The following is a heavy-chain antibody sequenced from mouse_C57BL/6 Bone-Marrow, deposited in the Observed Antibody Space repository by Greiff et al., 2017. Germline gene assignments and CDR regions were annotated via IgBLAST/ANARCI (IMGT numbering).Heavy chain of an antibody. CDR1: GFTFSDFY. J-gene: IGHJ4*01. Sequence: EVKLVESGGGLVQSGRSLRLSCATSGFTFSDFYMEWVRQAPGKGLEWIAASRNKANDYTTEYSASVKGRFIVSRDTSQSILYLQMNALRAEDTAIYYCARDAGNDLDYYAMDYWGQGTSVTVSS. CDR3: ARDAGNDLDYYAMDY. CDR2: SRNKANDYTT. D-gene: IGHD2-4*01. V-gene: IGHV7-1*01.